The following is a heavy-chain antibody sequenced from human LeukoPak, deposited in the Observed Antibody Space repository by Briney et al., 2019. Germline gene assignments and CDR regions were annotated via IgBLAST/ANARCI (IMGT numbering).Heavy chain of an antibody. Sequence: GGSLRLSCAASGFTFSTFEMTWVRQAPGKGLEWVSYISSRESTKYYADSVKGRFTISRDNAKNAVYLQMNSLRAEDTAVYYCARYCGTTSCHFYGMDVWGRGTSVTVSS. CDR2: ISSRESTK. D-gene: IGHD2-2*01. CDR1: GFTFSTFE. V-gene: IGHV3-48*03. CDR3: ARYCGTTSCHFYGMDV. J-gene: IGHJ6*02.